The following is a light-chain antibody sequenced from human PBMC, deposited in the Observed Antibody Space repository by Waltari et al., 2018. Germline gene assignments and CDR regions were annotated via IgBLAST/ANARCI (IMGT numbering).Light chain of an antibody. CDR3: QQYDNLLAT. CDR2: VAS. V-gene: IGKV1-33*01. Sequence: DIQMTQSPSSLSASVGDRVTITCQASQDISNYLNWYQQKPGKAPKLLIYVASNLETGVPSRFSGSGSGTDFTFTISSLQPEDIATYYCQQYDNLLATFGQGTKVEIK. CDR1: QDISNY. J-gene: IGKJ1*01.